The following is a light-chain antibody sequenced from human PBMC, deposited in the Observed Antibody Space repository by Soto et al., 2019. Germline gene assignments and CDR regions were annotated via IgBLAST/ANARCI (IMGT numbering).Light chain of an antibody. CDR2: WAS. CDR1: QSVLYSSNNKNY. Sequence: DIVMTQSPDSLAVSLGERATINCKSSQSVLYSSNNKNYLAWYQQKPGQLPKLLIYWASTRESGVPNRFSGSGSGTDFTPAISSMQAEDAAAYYCQEYYSTPDTFGQGTKLEI. CDR3: QEYYSTPDT. V-gene: IGKV4-1*01. J-gene: IGKJ2*01.